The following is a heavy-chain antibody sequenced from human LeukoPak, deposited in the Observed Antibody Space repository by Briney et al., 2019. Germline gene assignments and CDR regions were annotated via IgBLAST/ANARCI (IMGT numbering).Heavy chain of an antibody. V-gene: IGHV4-34*01. J-gene: IGHJ4*02. CDR1: GGSFSGYY. Sequence: SETLSLTCAVYGGSFSGYYWSWIRQPPGKGLEWIGEINHSGSTNYNPSLKSRVTISVDTSKNQFSLKLSSVTAADTAVYYCARGKAIYCGGDCWRGGRPVDRFDYWGQGTLVTVSS. D-gene: IGHD2-21*01. CDR2: INHSGST. CDR3: ARGKAIYCGGDCWRGGRPVDRFDY.